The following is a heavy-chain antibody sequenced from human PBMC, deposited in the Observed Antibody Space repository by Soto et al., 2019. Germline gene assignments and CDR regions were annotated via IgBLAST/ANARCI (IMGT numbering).Heavy chain of an antibody. J-gene: IGHJ5*01. CDR1: GDSVSTNSAT. CDR3: ARLIGNSWLDS. V-gene: IGHV6-1*01. Sequence: PSPTLSLTCAISGDSVSTNSATWDRIRQSPSRGLEWLGRTYYRSKWYNDYAVSVKGRITINPDTSNNQLSLQLNSMTPDDTAVYYCARLIGNSWLDSWGQGTLVTVSS. CDR2: TYYRSKWYN. D-gene: IGHD2-8*01.